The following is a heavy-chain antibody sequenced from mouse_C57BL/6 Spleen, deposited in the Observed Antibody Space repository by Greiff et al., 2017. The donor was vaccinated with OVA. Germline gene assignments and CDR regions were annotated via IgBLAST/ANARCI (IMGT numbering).Heavy chain of an antibody. CDR3: ARGDYEYDGGYHAMDY. CDR1: GYAFSSSW. J-gene: IGHJ4*01. D-gene: IGHD2-4*01. Sequence: VQLQQSGPELVKPGASVKISCKASGYAFSSSWMNWVQQRPGKGLEWIGRIYPGDGDTHYNGKFKGKATLTADKASSTAYMQLSSLTSEDSAVYFCARGDYEYDGGYHAMDYWGQGTSVTVSS. CDR2: IYPGDGDT. V-gene: IGHV1-82*01.